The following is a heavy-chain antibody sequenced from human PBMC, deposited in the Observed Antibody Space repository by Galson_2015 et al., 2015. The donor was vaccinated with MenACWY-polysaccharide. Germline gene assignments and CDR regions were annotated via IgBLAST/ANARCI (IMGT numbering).Heavy chain of an antibody. CDR2: IFSNDEK. Sequence: PALVKPTQTLTLTCTVSGFSLSTARMGVSWIRQPPGKALEWLAHIFSNDEKSYSTSLKSRLTISKDTSKSQVVLTMTNMDPVDTATYYCARIRGIVGATDAFDIWGQGTMVTVSS. J-gene: IGHJ3*02. D-gene: IGHD1-26*01. CDR1: GFSLSTARMG. V-gene: IGHV2-26*01. CDR3: ARIRGIVGATDAFDI.